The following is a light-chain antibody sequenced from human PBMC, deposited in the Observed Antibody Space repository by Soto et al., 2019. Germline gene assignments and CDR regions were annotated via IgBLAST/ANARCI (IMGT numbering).Light chain of an antibody. V-gene: IGKV3-20*01. CDR2: GAS. CDR3: QQYGSSRT. CDR1: QSVSSSY. J-gene: IGKJ1*01. Sequence: EIVLTQSPGTLPLSPGERATLSCRASQSVSSSYLAWYQQKPGQAPRLLIYGASSRATSIQDRFSGSGSGTDFTLTNSRLEPEDFAVYYCQQYGSSRTFGQGTKVEIK.